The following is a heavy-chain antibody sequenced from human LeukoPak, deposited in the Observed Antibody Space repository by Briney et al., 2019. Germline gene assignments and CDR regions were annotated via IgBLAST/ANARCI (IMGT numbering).Heavy chain of an antibody. CDR2: IKQDGSEE. CDR1: GFTFSNYW. D-gene: IGHD4-23*01. J-gene: IGHJ4*02. V-gene: IGHV3-7*01. Sequence: GGSLRLPCAASGFTFSNYWMIWVRQTPEKGLEWVANIKQDGSEEYYVDSVNGRFTISRDNAKNSLFLQMSSLSAEDTAVYYCARWAGGGFDYWGQGTLVTVSS. CDR3: ARWAGGGFDY.